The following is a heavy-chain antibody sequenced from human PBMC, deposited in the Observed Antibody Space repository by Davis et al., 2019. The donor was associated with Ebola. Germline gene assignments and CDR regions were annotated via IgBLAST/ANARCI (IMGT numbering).Heavy chain of an antibody. Sequence: ASVKVSCKASEYTFIKYAIHWVRQAPGQRLEWMGGINAGDGSTKYSENFQGRLTVTRDTSASTAYMELYSLRSEDTAVYYCARGGVIWGSYRHFDYWGQGTLVTVSS. J-gene: IGHJ4*02. CDR1: EYTFIKYA. CDR3: ARGGVIWGSYRHFDY. V-gene: IGHV1-3*01. D-gene: IGHD3-16*02. CDR2: INAGDGST.